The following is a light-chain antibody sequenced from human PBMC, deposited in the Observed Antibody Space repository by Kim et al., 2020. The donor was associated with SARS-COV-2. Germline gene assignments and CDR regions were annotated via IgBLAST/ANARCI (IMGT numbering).Light chain of an antibody. CDR3: QQYNSYPWT. Sequence: GDRVTISCRASQSISIWLAWYQQKPGKAPKLLIYKASSLESGVPSRFSGSGSGTEFTLTISSLQPDDFATYYCQQYNSYPWTFGQGTKVDIK. CDR1: QSISIW. V-gene: IGKV1-5*03. CDR2: KAS. J-gene: IGKJ1*01.